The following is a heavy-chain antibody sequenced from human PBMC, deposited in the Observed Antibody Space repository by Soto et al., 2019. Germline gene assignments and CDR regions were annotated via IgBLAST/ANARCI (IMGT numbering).Heavy chain of an antibody. V-gene: IGHV4-59*08. CDR2: IYYSGST. CDR3: ARGRYFDWLPTTPLYYMDL. CDR1: GGSISSYY. D-gene: IGHD3-9*01. Sequence: SETLSLTCTVSGGSISSYYWSWIRQPPGKGLEWIGYIYYSGSTNYNPSLKSRVTISVDTSKNQFSLKLSSVTAADTAVYYCARGRYFDWLPTTPLYYMDLYGKGTTVTVSS. J-gene: IGHJ6*03.